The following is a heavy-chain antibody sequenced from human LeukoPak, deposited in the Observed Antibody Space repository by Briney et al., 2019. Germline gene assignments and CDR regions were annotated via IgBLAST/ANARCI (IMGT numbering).Heavy chain of an antibody. D-gene: IGHD6-19*01. Sequence: ASVKVSCKASGGTSISYAISWVRQAPGQGLEWMGRIIPIFGTANYAQKFQGRVTITTDESTSTAYMELSSLRSEDTAVYYCARAAGGWHHFDYWGQGTLVTVSS. J-gene: IGHJ4*02. CDR1: GGTSISYA. V-gene: IGHV1-69*05. CDR2: IIPIFGTA. CDR3: ARAAGGWHHFDY.